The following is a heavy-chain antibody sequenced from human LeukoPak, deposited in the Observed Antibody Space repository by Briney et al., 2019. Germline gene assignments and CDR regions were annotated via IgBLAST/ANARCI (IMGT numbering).Heavy chain of an antibody. CDR1: GYTFTSYG. CDR2: ISAYNGNT. Sequence: GASVKVSCKASGYTFTSYGISWVRQAPGQGLEWMGWISAYNGNTNYAQKLQGRVTMTTDTSTSTAYMELRSLRSDDTAVYYCARTDRGYSYGYIGMDVWGQGTTVTVSS. CDR3: ARTDRGYSYGYIGMDV. D-gene: IGHD5-18*01. J-gene: IGHJ6*02. V-gene: IGHV1-18*01.